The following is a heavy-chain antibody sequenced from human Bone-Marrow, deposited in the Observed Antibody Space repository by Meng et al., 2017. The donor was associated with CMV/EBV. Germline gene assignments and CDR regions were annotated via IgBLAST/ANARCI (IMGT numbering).Heavy chain of an antibody. CDR3: AKLFILWPSSYSDY. CDR1: GFTFSNSA. CDR2: ISGSGHSI. Sequence: GESLKISRAASGFTFSNSAMTWVRQAPGKGLEWVSAISGSGHSIYYADSVKGRFTISRDNSKNTLNLQLNSLRAEDTAVYYCAKLFILWPSSYSDYWGRGTLVTVSS. J-gene: IGHJ4*02. V-gene: IGHV3-23*01. D-gene: IGHD2-21*01.